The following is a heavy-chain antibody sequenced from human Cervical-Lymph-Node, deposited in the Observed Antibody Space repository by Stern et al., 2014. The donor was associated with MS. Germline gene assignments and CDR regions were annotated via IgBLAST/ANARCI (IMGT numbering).Heavy chain of an antibody. CDR1: GGSISSYY. CDR3: ARVPSSYSSGWSWYFDY. J-gene: IGHJ4*02. CDR2: IYYSGST. V-gene: IGHV4-59*01. Sequence: QVQLLESGPGLVKPSETLSLTCTVSGGSISSYYWSWIRQPPGKGLEWIGYIYYSGSTNYNPSLKSRVTISVDTSKNQFSLKLSSVTAADTAVYYCARVPSSYSSGWSWYFDYWGQGTLVTVSS. D-gene: IGHD6-19*01.